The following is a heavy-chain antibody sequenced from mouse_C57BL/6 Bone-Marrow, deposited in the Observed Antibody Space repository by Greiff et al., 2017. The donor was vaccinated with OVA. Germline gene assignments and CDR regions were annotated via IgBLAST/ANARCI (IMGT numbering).Heavy chain of an antibody. D-gene: IGHD4-1*01. CDR1: GFTFSSYA. J-gene: IGHJ4*01. Sequence: EVKLMESGGGLVKPGGSLKLSCAASGFTFSSYAMSWVRQTPEKRLAWVATISDGGSYTYSPDNVKGRFTISRDNAKNNLYLQMSHLKSEDTAMYYCAREEDLGYYAMDYWGQGTSVTGSS. CDR2: ISDGGSYT. V-gene: IGHV5-4*01. CDR3: AREEDLGYYAMDY.